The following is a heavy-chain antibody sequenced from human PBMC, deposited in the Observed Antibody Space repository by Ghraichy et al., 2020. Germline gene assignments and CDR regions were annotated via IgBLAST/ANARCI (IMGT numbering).Heavy chain of an antibody. CDR2: ISSTGAGT. CDR1: GFTFSNYA. D-gene: IGHD3-16*01. J-gene: IGHJ4*02. V-gene: IGHV3-23*01. CDR3: ARDESEFMITLFDY. Sequence: GGSLRLSCTASGFTFSNYAMNWVRQAPGKGLEWVSGISSTGAGTYYADPVEGRFTISRDNSKNTLLLQMSSLRAEDTAIYYCARDESEFMITLFDYWGQGTLVTVSS.